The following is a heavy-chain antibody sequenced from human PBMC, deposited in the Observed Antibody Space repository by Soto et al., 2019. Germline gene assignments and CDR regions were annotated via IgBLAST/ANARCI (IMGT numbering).Heavy chain of an antibody. Sequence: EVQLVESGGGLVKPGGSLRLSCEDFGFTFSSYTMNWVRRAPGKGLEWVSSISSRSTNTHYADSVRGRFTISRDNAKRSLYLQMNSLRAEDTAVYYCARGPLYYFDYWGQGTLVTVSS. CDR3: ARGPLYYFDY. J-gene: IGHJ4*02. CDR2: ISSRSTNT. CDR1: GFTFSSYT. V-gene: IGHV3-21*02.